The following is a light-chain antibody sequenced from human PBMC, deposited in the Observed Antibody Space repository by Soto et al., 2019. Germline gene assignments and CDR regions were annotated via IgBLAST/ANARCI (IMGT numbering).Light chain of an antibody. J-gene: IGLJ1*01. CDR2: GNS. CDR3: QSYDSSLSGYV. V-gene: IGLV1-40*01. CDR1: SSNIGAGYD. Sequence: QSVLTQPPSVSGAPGQRVTISCTGSSSNIGAGYDVHWYQQLPGTAPKLLIYGNSNRPSGVPDRFSGSKSGTSASLAITGLQAEDEADYYCQSYDSSLSGYVFGTGTKGTVL.